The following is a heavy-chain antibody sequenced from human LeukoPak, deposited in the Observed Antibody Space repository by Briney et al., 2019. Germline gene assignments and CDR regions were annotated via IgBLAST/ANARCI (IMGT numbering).Heavy chain of an antibody. V-gene: IGHV7-4-1*02. Sequence: ASVKVSCKASVYTFTSYAMNWVRQAPGQGLEWMGWINTNTGNPTYAQGFTGRFVFSLDTSVSTAYLQISSLKAEDTAVYYCARDGLVSIAARPYFDYWGQGTLVTVSS. D-gene: IGHD6-6*01. CDR1: VYTFTSYA. CDR2: INTNTGNP. CDR3: ARDGLVSIAARPYFDY. J-gene: IGHJ4*02.